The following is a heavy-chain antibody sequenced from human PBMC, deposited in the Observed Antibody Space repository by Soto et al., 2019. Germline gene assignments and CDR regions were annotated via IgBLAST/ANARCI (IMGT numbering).Heavy chain of an antibody. CDR3: ARGQRFSDSFDP. V-gene: IGHV4-4*07. CDR2: IYSSGGT. D-gene: IGHD3-3*01. J-gene: IGHJ5*02. Sequence: SLTCTVSGGAISGYYWTWIRQPAGKGLEWIGRIYSSGGTKYNPSLKSRVDMPLDMSKNQFSLRLNSVTAADTAVYYCARGQRFSDSFDPWGQGTLVTVSS. CDR1: GGAISGYY.